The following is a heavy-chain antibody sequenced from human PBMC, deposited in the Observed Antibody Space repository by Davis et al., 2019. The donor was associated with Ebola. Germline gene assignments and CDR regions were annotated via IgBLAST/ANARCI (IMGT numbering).Heavy chain of an antibody. Sequence: GGSLRLSCAASGFTFSDYYMSWIRQAPGKGLEWVSSISSSSSYIYYADSVKGRFTISRDNAKNSLYLQMNSLRAEDTAVYYCARGNPIAARPRFDYWGQGTLVTVSS. CDR2: ISSSSSYI. CDR3: ARGNPIAARPRFDY. J-gene: IGHJ4*02. D-gene: IGHD6-6*01. CDR1: GFTFSDYY. V-gene: IGHV3-11*06.